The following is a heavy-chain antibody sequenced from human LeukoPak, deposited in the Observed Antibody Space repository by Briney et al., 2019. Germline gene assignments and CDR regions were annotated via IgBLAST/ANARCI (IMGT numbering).Heavy chain of an antibody. V-gene: IGHV4-59*01. D-gene: IGHD5-24*01. CDR1: GGSISSYY. CDR3: ARALRRDGYNLGYYYYGMDV. J-gene: IGHJ6*02. Sequence: SETLSLTCTVSGGSISSYYWSWIRQPPGKGLEWIVYIYYSGSTNYNPSLKSRVTISVDTSKSQFSLKLSSVTAADTAVYYCARALRRDGYNLGYYYYGMDVWGQGTTVTVSS. CDR2: IYYSGST.